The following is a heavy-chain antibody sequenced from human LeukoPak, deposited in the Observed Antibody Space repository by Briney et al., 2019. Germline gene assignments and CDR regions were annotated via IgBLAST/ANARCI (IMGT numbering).Heavy chain of an antibody. J-gene: IGHJ4*02. V-gene: IGHV3-64D*06. CDR1: GFTFSSYA. CDR3: VKDHHIMVVTGSYFDY. CDR2: ISSNGGST. D-gene: IGHD2-21*02. Sequence: PGGSLRLSCSASGFTFSSYAMHWVRQAPGKGLEYVSAISSNGGSTYYADSVKGRFTISRDNSKNTLYLQMSSLRAEDTAVYYCVKDHHIMVVTGSYFDYWGQGTLVTVSS.